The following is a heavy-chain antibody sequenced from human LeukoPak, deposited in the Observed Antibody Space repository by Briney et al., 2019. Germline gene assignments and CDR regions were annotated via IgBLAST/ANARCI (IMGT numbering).Heavy chain of an antibody. J-gene: IGHJ4*02. CDR1: GGSITTSSYY. Sequence: SETLSLTCTVSGGSITTSSYYWGWLRQPPGKGLERIGSIYYRGSTYYHPSLKSPVPMSVDTSHDHFSLKLSSLTAADSAVYYCGRQYGRLLAAGATPPHYWGQGTLVTVSS. D-gene: IGHD6-13*01. V-gene: IGHV4-39*01. CDR2: IYYRGST. CDR3: GRQYGRLLAAGATPPHY.